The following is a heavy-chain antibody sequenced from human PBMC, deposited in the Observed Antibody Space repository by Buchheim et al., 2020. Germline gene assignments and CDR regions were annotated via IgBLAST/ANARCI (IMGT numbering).Heavy chain of an antibody. CDR2: ISYDGNTI. CDR1: GFTFNSFT. J-gene: IGHJ3*02. CDR3: ARDGGTVTTDDCFDM. D-gene: IGHD4-11*01. Sequence: QVRLVESGGGVVQPGRSLRLSCVASGFTFNSFTMHWVRRAPGKGLEWVSLISYDGNTIYYADSVKDRFTISRDNSKNTLYLHMNSRRPEDTAMFYCARDGGTVTTDDCFDMWGEET. V-gene: IGHV3-30*03.